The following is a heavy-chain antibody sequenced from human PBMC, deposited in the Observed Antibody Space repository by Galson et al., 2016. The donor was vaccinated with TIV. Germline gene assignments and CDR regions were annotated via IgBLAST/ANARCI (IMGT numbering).Heavy chain of an antibody. CDR1: GFTFSNYN. CDR3: ARRPVVVVAATNGYYYYGMDV. CDR2: ISSSSSFI. V-gene: IGHV3-21*01. D-gene: IGHD2-15*01. Sequence: SLRLSCAASGFTFSNYNMNWVRQAPGKGLGWVSSISSSSSFIYYADSVKGRFTISRDNAKNSLYLQMNSLRAEDTAVYYCARRPVVVVAATNGYYYYGMDVWGQGTTVTVSS. J-gene: IGHJ6*02.